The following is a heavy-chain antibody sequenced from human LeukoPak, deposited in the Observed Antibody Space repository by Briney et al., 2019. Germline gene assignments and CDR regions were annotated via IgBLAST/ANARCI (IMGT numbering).Heavy chain of an antibody. CDR1: GFTFSSYE. V-gene: IGHV3-48*03. Sequence: GGSLRLSCAASGFTFSSYEMNWVRQAPGKGLEWVSYISSSGGTIYYADSVKGRFTISRDNAKNSLYLQMNSLRAEDTAVYYCARDFGDDAFDIWGQGTMVTVSS. D-gene: IGHD3-10*01. CDR3: ARDFGDDAFDI. J-gene: IGHJ3*02. CDR2: ISSSGGTI.